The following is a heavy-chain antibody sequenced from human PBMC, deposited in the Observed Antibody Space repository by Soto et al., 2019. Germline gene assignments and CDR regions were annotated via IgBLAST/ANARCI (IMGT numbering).Heavy chain of an antibody. CDR3: ARVPLDVRRNFMRLPYVFDV. CDR2: IHYTGNT. J-gene: IGHJ3*01. Sequence: QVQLQESGPGLVRPSQTLSLTCTVSGGSINSDGYYWSWIRQHPGKGLEWMGYIHYTGNTSYNPSLKSRITMSIDTSKNQFSLRLGSVTAADTAVYFCARVPLDVRRNFMRLPYVFDVWGQGTGVAVSS. CDR1: GGSINSDGYY. D-gene: IGHD2-15*01. V-gene: IGHV4-31*03.